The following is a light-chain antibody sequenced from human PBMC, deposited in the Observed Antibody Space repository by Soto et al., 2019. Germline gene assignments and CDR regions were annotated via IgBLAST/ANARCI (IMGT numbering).Light chain of an antibody. CDR2: DAS. V-gene: IGKV1-33*01. CDR3: QQYDNLPRYT. Sequence: DLPMTQSPSSLSASVGDRITITCQASQDIRNYLNWYQQKPGKPPNLLIYDASNLEAGVPSRFSGGGSGTNFTFTISSLQPEDIATYYCQQYDNLPRYTFGQGTRLEI. J-gene: IGKJ2*01. CDR1: QDIRNY.